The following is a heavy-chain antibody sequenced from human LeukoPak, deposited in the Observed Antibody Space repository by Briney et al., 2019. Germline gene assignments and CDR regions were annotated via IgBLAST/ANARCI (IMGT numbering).Heavy chain of an antibody. CDR2: ISSSSSTI. D-gene: IGHD6-19*01. CDR3: ARGREQWLVHYYYYGMDV. CDR1: GFTFSSYS. J-gene: IGHJ6*02. Sequence: GGSLRLSCAASGFTFSSYSMNWVRQAPGKGLEWVSYISSSSSTIYYADSVRGRFTISRDNAKNSLYLQMNSLGAEDTAVYYCARGREQWLVHYYYYGMDVWGQGTTVTVSS. V-gene: IGHV3-48*01.